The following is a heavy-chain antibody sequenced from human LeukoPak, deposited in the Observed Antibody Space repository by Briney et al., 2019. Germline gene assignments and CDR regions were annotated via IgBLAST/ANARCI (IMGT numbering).Heavy chain of an antibody. D-gene: IGHD3-3*01. Sequence: AGGSLRLSCAASGFTFSSYAMHWVRQAPGKGLEWVAVISYDGSNKYYADSVKGRFTISRDNSKNTLYLQMNSLRAEDTAVYYCARAPAYYDLWSGYQSRYNWFDPWGQGTLVTVSS. CDR1: GFTFSSYA. V-gene: IGHV3-30*04. CDR2: ISYDGSNK. J-gene: IGHJ5*02. CDR3: ARAPAYYDLWSGYQSRYNWFDP.